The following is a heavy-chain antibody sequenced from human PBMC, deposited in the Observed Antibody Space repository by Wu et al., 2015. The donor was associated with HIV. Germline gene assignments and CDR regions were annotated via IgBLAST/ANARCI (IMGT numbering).Heavy chain of an antibody. CDR2: ISAYNGNT. D-gene: IGHD4-17*01. V-gene: IGHV1-18*01. CDR1: GGTFSTYA. Sequence: QVQLVQSGAEVKKPGSSVKVSCKASGGTFSTYAISWVRQAPGQGLEWMGWISAYNGNTNYAQKLQGRVTMTTDTSTSTAYMELSSLRSEDTAVYYCARDWGNHGDYPPYYFDYWGQGTLVTVSS. CDR3: ARDWGNHGDYPPYYFDY. J-gene: IGHJ4*02.